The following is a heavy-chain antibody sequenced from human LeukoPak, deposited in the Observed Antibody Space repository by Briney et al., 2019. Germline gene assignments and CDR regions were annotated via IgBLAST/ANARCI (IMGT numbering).Heavy chain of an antibody. Sequence: GGSLRLSCAASGFTFSSYGMHWVRQAPGKGLEWVAVIWYDGSNKYYADSVKGRFTISRDNSKNTLYLQMNSLRAEDTAVYYCARDAVNYYDSSGYYTYWGQGTLVTVSS. V-gene: IGHV3-33*01. CDR1: GFTFSSYG. J-gene: IGHJ4*02. CDR2: IWYDGSNK. CDR3: ARDAVNYYDSSGYYTY. D-gene: IGHD3-22*01.